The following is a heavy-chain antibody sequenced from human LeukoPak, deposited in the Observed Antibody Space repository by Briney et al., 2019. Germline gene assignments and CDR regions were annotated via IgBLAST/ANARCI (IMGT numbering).Heavy chain of an antibody. CDR3: AKDYGLYYDSSGFDY. CDR1: GFTFSSYG. CDR2: IWYDGTNK. J-gene: IGHJ4*02. Sequence: GGSLRLSCAASGFTFSSYGMHWVRQAPGKGLEWVALIWYDGTNKYYADSVKGRFIISRDNSKNTLYLQMNSLRAEDTAVYYCAKDYGLYYDSSGFDYWGQGTLVTVSS. D-gene: IGHD3-22*01. V-gene: IGHV3-33*06.